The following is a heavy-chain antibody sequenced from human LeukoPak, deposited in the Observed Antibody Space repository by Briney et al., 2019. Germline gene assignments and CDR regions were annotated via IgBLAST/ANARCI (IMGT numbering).Heavy chain of an antibody. CDR2: IYYSGST. J-gene: IGHJ4*02. CDR3: AATYYDSSGYYHTAPSLFDY. CDR1: GGSISSGGYY. D-gene: IGHD3-22*01. Sequence: TLSLTCTVSGGSISSGGYYWSWIRQHPGKGLEWIGYIYYSGSTYYNPSLKSRVTISVDTSKNQFSLKLSSVTAADTAVYYCAATYYDSSGYYHTAPSLFDYWGQGTLVTVSS. V-gene: IGHV4-31*03.